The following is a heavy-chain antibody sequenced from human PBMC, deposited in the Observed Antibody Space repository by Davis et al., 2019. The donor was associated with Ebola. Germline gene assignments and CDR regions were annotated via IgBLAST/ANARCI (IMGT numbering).Heavy chain of an antibody. CDR1: GGSISNYY. Sequence: MPSETLSLTCSVSGGSISNYYWSWIRQPPGKGLEWIGYIYYSGSTNYNPSLKSRVTISVDTSKNQFSLKLSSVTAADTAVYYCARGDDYPFYMDVWGEGTTVTVSS. D-gene: IGHD3-16*01. CDR3: ARGDDYPFYMDV. V-gene: IGHV4-59*01. J-gene: IGHJ6*04. CDR2: IYYSGST.